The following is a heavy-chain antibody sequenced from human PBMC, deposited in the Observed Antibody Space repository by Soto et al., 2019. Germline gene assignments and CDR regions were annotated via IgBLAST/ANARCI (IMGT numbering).Heavy chain of an antibody. V-gene: IGHV3-23*01. CDR3: AKGLMVRGVFTHYFDY. Sequence: EVQLLESGGGLVQPGGSLRLSCAASGFTFSSYAMSWVRQAPGKRLEWVSAISGSGGSTYYADSVKGRFTISRDNSKNTLYLQMNSLRAEDTAVYYCAKGLMVRGVFTHYFDYWGQGTLVTVSS. D-gene: IGHD3-10*01. CDR2: ISGSGGST. CDR1: GFTFSSYA. J-gene: IGHJ4*02.